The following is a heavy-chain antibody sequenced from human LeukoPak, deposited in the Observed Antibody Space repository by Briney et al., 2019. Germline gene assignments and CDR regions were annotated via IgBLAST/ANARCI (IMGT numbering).Heavy chain of an antibody. V-gene: IGHV3-33*06. D-gene: IGHD2-15*01. CDR1: GFTLRSYG. CDR2: IWNEGSNK. Sequence: GGPVRLSCAASGFTLRSYGMLWVRQAPGRGLEGGADIWNEGSNKNYADSVKDRFTISRDNSKNTLYLQMNSLRAEDTAVYYCAKPPRGYCSGGSCYPDYWGQGTLVTVSS. CDR3: AKPPRGYCSGGSCYPDY. J-gene: IGHJ4*02.